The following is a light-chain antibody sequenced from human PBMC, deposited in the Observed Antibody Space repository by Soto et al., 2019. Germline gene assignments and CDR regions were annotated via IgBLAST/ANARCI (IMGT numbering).Light chain of an antibody. CDR1: SSNIGAGYD. CDR3: QSYDSSLSSSV. J-gene: IGLJ3*02. CDR2: GNA. V-gene: IGLV1-40*01. Sequence: QSALTQPPSVSGAPGQRVTISCTGSSSNIGAGYDVHWYQQLPGTVPKLLIYGNANRPSGVPDRFSGSKAGPSASLAITGLQAEDEADYYCQSYDSSLSSSVFGGGTQLTVL.